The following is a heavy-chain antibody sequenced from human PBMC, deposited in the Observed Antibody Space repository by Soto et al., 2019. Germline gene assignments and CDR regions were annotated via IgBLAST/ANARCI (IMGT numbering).Heavy chain of an antibody. Sequence: ASVKVSCKASGYTFTSYDINWVRQATGQGLEWMGWMNPNSGNTGYAQKFQGRVTMTRNTSISTAYMELSSLRSEDTAVYYCARAHDYYGSGSYYADDYWGQGTLVTVSS. CDR1: GYTFTSYD. D-gene: IGHD3-10*01. J-gene: IGHJ4*02. V-gene: IGHV1-8*01. CDR2: MNPNSGNT. CDR3: ARAHDYYGSGSYYADDY.